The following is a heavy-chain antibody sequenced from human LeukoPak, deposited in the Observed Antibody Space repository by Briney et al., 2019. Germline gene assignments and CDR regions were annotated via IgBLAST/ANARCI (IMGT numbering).Heavy chain of an antibody. J-gene: IGHJ4*02. V-gene: IGHV3-23*01. CDR1: GFTFSSYA. D-gene: IGHD3-10*01. CDR3: AREYRYYGSGSSSFDY. CDR2: ISGSGGST. Sequence: PGGSLRLSCAASGFTFSSYAMSWVRQAPGKGLEWVSAISGSGGSTYYADSVKGRFTISRDNSKNTLYLQMGSLRAEDMAVYYCAREYRYYGSGSSSFDYWGQGTLVTVSS.